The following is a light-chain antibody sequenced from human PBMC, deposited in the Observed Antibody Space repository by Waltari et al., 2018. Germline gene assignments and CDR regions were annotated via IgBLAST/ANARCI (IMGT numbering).Light chain of an antibody. CDR2: RNV. CDR3: EAWDDSLNGPI. CDR1: TSNIGNNP. J-gene: IGLJ2*01. Sequence: QSVLTQPPSASGTPGQRVTISCPGRTSNIGNNPVNWYQQLPGAAPTLLIYRNVQRPSGVPDRFSGSKSGTSASLAISRLQSEDEADYYCEAWDDSLNGPIFGGRTTVTVL. V-gene: IGLV1-44*01.